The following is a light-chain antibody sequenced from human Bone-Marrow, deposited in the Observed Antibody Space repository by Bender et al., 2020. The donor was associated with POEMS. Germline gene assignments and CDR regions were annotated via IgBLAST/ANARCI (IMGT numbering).Light chain of an antibody. J-gene: IGLJ2*01. Sequence: QSALTQPASVSASPGQSITISCTGTSSDVGSYNLVSWYQQHPGKAPKLIIYEGIRRPSGVSHRFSGSRSVNTASLTISGLQAEDESDYYCSSYAGTNTMIFGGGTKLTVL. CDR3: SSYAGTNTMI. CDR2: EGI. V-gene: IGLV2-23*01. CDR1: SSDVGSYNL.